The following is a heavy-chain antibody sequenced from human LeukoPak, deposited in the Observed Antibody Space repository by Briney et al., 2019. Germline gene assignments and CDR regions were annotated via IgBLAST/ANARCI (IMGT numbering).Heavy chain of an antibody. CDR1: GYSINSGYY. V-gene: IGHV4-38-2*02. D-gene: IGHD6-19*01. Sequence: SETLSLTCTVSGYSINSGYYWGWIRQPPGKGLEWIGYIYYSGSTYYNPSLKSRLTISLGTSKNQFSLKLSSVTAADTAVYYCARGIAVAGSYFDYWGQGTLVTVSS. CDR3: ARGIAVAGSYFDY. CDR2: IYYSGST. J-gene: IGHJ4*02.